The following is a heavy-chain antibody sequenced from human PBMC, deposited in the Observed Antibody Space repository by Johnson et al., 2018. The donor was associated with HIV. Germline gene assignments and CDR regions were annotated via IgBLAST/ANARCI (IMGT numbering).Heavy chain of an antibody. CDR2: IYTGGRT. Sequence: VQLVESGGGLIQRGGSLRLSCAASGFNVISNFMSWVRQAPGKGLEWVSLIYTGGRTGYVDSLKGRFTISRDNAKNSLYLQMDSLRPEDTALYYCVRGGLGYQNFHDPFDVWGQGTVVTVSS. CDR3: VRGGLGYQNFHDPFDV. J-gene: IGHJ3*01. CDR1: GFNVISNF. V-gene: IGHV3-53*01. D-gene: IGHD3-16*02.